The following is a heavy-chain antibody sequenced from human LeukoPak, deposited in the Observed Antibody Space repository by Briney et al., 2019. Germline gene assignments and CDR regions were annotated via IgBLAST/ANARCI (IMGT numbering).Heavy chain of an antibody. D-gene: IGHD6-6*01. V-gene: IGHV3-9*01. J-gene: IGHJ4*02. CDR1: GFTFDDYA. CDR2: ISWNSGSI. Sequence: GGSLRLSCAATGFTFDDYAMHWVRQAPGKGLEWVSGISWNSGSIGYADSVKGRFTISRDNAKNSLYLQMNSLRAEDTALYYCAKDIYGSSSSSIDYRGQGTLVTVSS. CDR3: AKDIYGSSSSSIDY.